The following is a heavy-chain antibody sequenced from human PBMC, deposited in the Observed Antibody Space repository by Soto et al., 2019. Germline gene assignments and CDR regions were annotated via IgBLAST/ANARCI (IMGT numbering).Heavy chain of an antibody. Sequence: SETLSLTCTVSGGSISSGDYYWSWIRPPPGKGLEWIGYIYYSGSTYYNPSLKSRVTISVDTSKNQFSLKRSSVTAADTAVYYCARESWSGPFNYGYGMDVWGQGTTVTVSS. CDR3: ARESWSGPFNYGYGMDV. CDR1: GGSISSGDYY. D-gene: IGHD3-3*01. V-gene: IGHV4-30-4*01. J-gene: IGHJ6*02. CDR2: IYYSGST.